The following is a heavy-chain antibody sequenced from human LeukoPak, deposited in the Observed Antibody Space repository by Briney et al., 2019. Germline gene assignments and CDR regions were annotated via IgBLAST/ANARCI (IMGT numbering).Heavy chain of an antibody. Sequence: GGSLRLSCAASGFTFSSYAMDWVRQAPGKGLEWVAFVSYDGSSKYYGDSVKGRFTISRDNYKNTLYLQMDSLRAEDTAVYFCANVIIVAAGYEYFQHWGQGTLVSVSS. D-gene: IGHD6-13*01. J-gene: IGHJ1*01. CDR2: VSYDGSSK. CDR1: GFTFSSYA. CDR3: ANVIIVAAGYEYFQH. V-gene: IGHV3-30*18.